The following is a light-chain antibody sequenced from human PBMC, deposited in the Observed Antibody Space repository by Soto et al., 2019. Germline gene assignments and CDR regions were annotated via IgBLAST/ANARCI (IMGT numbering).Light chain of an antibody. CDR1: SSDVGSYNL. CDR2: EGN. Sequence: QSALTQPASVSGSPGQSITISCTGTSSDVGSYNLVSWYQRHPGKAPKLMIYEGNKRPSGVSNRFSGSKSGNTASLTISGLQAEDEADYYCCSYAGSSTFAVFGGGTQLTVL. CDR3: CSYAGSSTFAV. V-gene: IGLV2-23*03. J-gene: IGLJ7*01.